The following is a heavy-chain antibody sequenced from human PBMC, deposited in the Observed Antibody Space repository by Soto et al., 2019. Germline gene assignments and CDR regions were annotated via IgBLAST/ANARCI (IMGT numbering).Heavy chain of an antibody. CDR3: ARGYLGKRITIFGVALDPYYYMDV. CDR1: GGTFSTYA. Sequence: ASVKVSCKASGGTFSTYAINWVRQATGQGLERMGWMNPNSGNTGYAQKFQGRVTMTRNTSISTAYMELSSLRSEDTAVYYCARGYLGKRITIFGVALDPYYYMDVWGKGTTVTVSS. V-gene: IGHV1-8*02. J-gene: IGHJ6*03. D-gene: IGHD3-3*01. CDR2: MNPNSGNT.